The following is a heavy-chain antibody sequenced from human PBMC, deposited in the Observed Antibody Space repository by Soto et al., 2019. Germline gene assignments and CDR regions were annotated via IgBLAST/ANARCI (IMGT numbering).Heavy chain of an antibody. CDR3: ARGDVVVPAAMPTGYYFDY. V-gene: IGHV4-34*01. CDR2: INHSGST. D-gene: IGHD2-2*01. Sequence: SETLSLTCAVYGGSFSGYYWSWIRQPPGKGLEWIGEINHSGSTNYNPSLKSRVTISVDTSKNQFSLKLSSVTAADTAVYYCARGDVVVPAAMPTGYYFDYWGQGTLVTGSS. CDR1: GGSFSGYY. J-gene: IGHJ4*02.